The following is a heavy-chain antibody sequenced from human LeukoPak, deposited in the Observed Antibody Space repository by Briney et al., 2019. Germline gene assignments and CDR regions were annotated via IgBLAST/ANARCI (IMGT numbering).Heavy chain of an antibody. CDR1: GFTFSNYW. Sequence: GGSLRLSCAASGFTFSNYWMSWVRQAPGKGLEWVANIKQDGSEKFYVDSVKGRFTISRDNAQNSLYLQMNSLRAEDTAVYYCTRGSYGDYEYWGQGTLVTVSS. D-gene: IGHD4-17*01. CDR3: TRGSYGDYEY. V-gene: IGHV3-7*01. CDR2: IKQDGSEK. J-gene: IGHJ4*02.